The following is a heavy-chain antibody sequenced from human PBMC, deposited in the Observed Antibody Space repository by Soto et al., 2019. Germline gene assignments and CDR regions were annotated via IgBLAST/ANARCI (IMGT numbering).Heavy chain of an antibody. CDR3: ARFQITMVRGVMRNYYFGLDV. CDR1: GYTFTSYG. CDR2: ISTYNDNT. V-gene: IGHV1-18*01. Sequence: ASVKVSCKASGYTFTSYGITCVRQAPGQVLEWMGWISTYNDNTNYAQKLQGRVTMTTDTSTSTAYMELRSLRSDDAALYYCARFQITMVRGVMRNYYFGLDVWGQGTTVTVSS. D-gene: IGHD3-10*01. J-gene: IGHJ6*02.